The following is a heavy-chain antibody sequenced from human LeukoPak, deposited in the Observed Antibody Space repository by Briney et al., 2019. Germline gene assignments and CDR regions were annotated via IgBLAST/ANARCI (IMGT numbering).Heavy chain of an antibody. J-gene: IGHJ3*02. Sequence: GGSLRLSCAASGFTFDAYGMSWVRQAPGKGLEWVSGINWNGGSTGYADSVKGRFTISRDNAKNSLYLQMNSLRAEDTALYYCASGYYYRDAFDIWGQGTMVTVSS. CDR2: INWNGGST. V-gene: IGHV3-20*04. D-gene: IGHD3-22*01. CDR3: ASGYYYRDAFDI. CDR1: GFTFDAYG.